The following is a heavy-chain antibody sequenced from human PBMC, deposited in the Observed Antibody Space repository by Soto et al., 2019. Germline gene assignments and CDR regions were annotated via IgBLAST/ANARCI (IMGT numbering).Heavy chain of an antibody. V-gene: IGHV4-59*01. CDR2: IYYSGST. CDR3: ARGLGVAVAGTTP. D-gene: IGHD6-19*01. CDR1: GGSISSYY. Sequence: LSLTCTVSGGSISSYYWSWIRQPPGKGLEWIGYIYYSGSTNYNPSLKSRVTISVDTSKNQFSLKLSSVTAADTAVYYCARGLGVAVAGTTPWGQGTLVTVSS. J-gene: IGHJ5*02.